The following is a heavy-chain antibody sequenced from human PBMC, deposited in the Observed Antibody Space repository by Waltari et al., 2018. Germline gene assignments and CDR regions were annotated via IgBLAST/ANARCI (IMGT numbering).Heavy chain of an antibody. J-gene: IGHJ4*02. D-gene: IGHD1-26*01. CDR1: GYTFTTNY. CDR2: IYPDHSDT. V-gene: IGHV5-51*01. Sequence: EVQLVQSGAEVTKPGESLKLSCKGSGYTFTTNYIGWVRHMPGQGLEWNGCIYPDHSDTVYSPSFQGQVTISADKSISTAYLQWSSLKASDTAMYYCARPDRMGATTFDYWGQGTLVTVSS. CDR3: ARPDRMGATTFDY.